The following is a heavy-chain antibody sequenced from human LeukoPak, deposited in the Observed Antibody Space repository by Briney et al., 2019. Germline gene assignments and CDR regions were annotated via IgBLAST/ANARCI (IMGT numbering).Heavy chain of an antibody. CDR1: GGSISSYY. D-gene: IGHD3-22*01. Sequence: ASETLSLTCTVSGGSISSYYWSWIRQPPGKGLEWIGYIYYSGSTNYNPSLKSRVTISVDTSKNQFSLKLSSVTAADTAVYYCARVLYYYDSSGYDYYYYYMDVWGKGTTVTISS. J-gene: IGHJ6*03. CDR3: ARVLYYYDSSGYDYYYYYMDV. V-gene: IGHV4-59*01. CDR2: IYYSGST.